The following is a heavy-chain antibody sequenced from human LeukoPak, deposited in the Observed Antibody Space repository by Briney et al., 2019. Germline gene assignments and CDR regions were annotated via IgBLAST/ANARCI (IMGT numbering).Heavy chain of an antibody. CDR1: GGSISSSSYY. V-gene: IGHV4-39*07. CDR2: IYYSGST. Sequence: SETLSLTCTVSGGSISSSSYYWGWIRQPPGKGLEWIGSIYYSGSTYYNPSLKSRVTISVDTSKNQFSLKLSSVTAADTAVYYCARILHASRLLWSPTGSNYYMDVWGKGTTVTVSS. CDR3: ARILHASRLLWSPTGSNYYMDV. J-gene: IGHJ6*03. D-gene: IGHD3-10*01.